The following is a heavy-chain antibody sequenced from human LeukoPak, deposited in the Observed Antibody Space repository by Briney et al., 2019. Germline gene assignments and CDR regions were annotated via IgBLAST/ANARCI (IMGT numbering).Heavy chain of an antibody. Sequence: GGSLRLSCAASGFTFSSYSMTWVRQAPGKGLEWVSSISSSSSYIYYADSVKGRFTISRDNAKNSLYLQMNSLRAEDTAVYYCARVCSGGSCYYYYGMDVWGQGTTVTVSS. J-gene: IGHJ6*02. CDR2: ISSSSSYI. D-gene: IGHD2-15*01. CDR1: GFTFSSYS. CDR3: ARVCSGGSCYYYYGMDV. V-gene: IGHV3-21*01.